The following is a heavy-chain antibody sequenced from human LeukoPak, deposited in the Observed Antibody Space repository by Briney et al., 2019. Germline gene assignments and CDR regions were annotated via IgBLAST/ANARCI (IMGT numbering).Heavy chain of an antibody. CDR2: IHTSGSI. CDR3: ASELVGATGGVDY. D-gene: IGHD1-26*01. J-gene: IGHJ4*02. CDR1: GGSISSGSYY. V-gene: IGHV4-61*02. Sequence: PSQTLSLTCTVSGGSISSGSYYWSWIRQPAGKGLEWIGRIHTSGSINYNPSLKSRVTMSLDTSKNQFSLKLSSVTAADTAVYYCASELVGATGGVDYWGQGTLVTVSS.